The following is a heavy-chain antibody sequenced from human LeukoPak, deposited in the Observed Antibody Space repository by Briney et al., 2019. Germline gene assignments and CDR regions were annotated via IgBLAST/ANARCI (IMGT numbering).Heavy chain of an antibody. CDR1: GFTFSSYE. CDR3: ARADY. J-gene: IGHJ4*02. V-gene: IGHV3-48*03. Sequence: PGGSLRLSCAASGFTFSSYEMSWVRQAPGKGLEWVSFISSSGDTIYYADSVKGRFTISRDNAQNSLYLQMNSLRAEDTAVYYCARADYWGQGTLVTVSS. CDR2: ISSSGDTI.